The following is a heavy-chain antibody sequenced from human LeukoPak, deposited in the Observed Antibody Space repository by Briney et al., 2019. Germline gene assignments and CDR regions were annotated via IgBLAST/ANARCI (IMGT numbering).Heavy chain of an antibody. J-gene: IGHJ3*02. Sequence: SETLSLTCTVSSGSISGYYWSWIRQPPGKGLEWIGQIHYSGGTIYNPSLKCRVTISVDTSKNQFSLKLSSGSAADTAAYYCARHGTGQKAFNIWGQGTMVTVSS. CDR2: IHYSGGT. D-gene: IGHD1-14*01. CDR1: SGSISGYY. V-gene: IGHV4-59*08. CDR3: ARHGTGQKAFNI.